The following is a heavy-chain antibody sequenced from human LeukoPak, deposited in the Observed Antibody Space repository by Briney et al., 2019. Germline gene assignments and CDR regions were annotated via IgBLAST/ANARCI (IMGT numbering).Heavy chain of an antibody. J-gene: IGHJ5*02. D-gene: IGHD6-13*01. CDR3: AKDSDELIAAAYNWFDP. CDR2: ISGSGGTT. Sequence: GGSLRLSCAASGFTFSSYAMSWVRQAPGKGLEWVSGISGSGGTTDYADSVKGRFTISRDNSKNTLYLQMTSLRADDTAIYYCAKDSDELIAAAYNWFDPWGQGTLVTVSP. V-gene: IGHV3-23*01. CDR1: GFTFSSYA.